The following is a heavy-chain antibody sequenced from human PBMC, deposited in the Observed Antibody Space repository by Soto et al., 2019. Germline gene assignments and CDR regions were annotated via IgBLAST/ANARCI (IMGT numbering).Heavy chain of an antibody. CDR3: ARPLFSSTTCGPYFFDS. J-gene: IGHJ4*02. Sequence: ASVKVSCKASGYTFASYDINWVRQATGQGPEWMGWMNPNNGKTGYAQKFQGRVTMTRNTSISTAYMELSSLRSDDTAVYYCARPLFSSTTCGPYFFDSWGQGTQVTVSS. V-gene: IGHV1-8*01. D-gene: IGHD2-2*01. CDR1: GYTFASYD. CDR2: MNPNNGKT.